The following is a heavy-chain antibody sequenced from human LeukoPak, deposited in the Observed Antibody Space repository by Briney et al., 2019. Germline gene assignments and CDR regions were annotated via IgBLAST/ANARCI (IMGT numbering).Heavy chain of an antibody. V-gene: IGHV4-4*07. D-gene: IGHD5-18*01. CDR3: ARDRSGYSEYYLDY. Sequence: SETLSLTCTVSGGSISTYCWSWIRQPAGKGLEWIGRIYPSGSTFYNPSLKSRVTISIGKSKNQFFLNLTSVTAADTALYYCARDRSGYSEYYLDYWGQGSLVTVSS. CDR2: IYPSGST. CDR1: GGSISTYC. J-gene: IGHJ4*02.